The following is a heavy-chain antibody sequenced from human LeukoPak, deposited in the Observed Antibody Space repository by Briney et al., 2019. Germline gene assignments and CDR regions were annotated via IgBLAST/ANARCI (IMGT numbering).Heavy chain of an antibody. CDR1: GGTFSSYA. V-gene: IGHV1-69*13. CDR2: IIPIFGTA. D-gene: IGHD3-22*01. J-gene: IGHJ5*02. CDR3: ARADSSGYYLENWFDP. Sequence: ASVKVSCKASGGTFSSYAISWVRQAPGQGLEWMGGIIPIFGTANYAQKFQGRVTITADESTSTAYMELSSLRSEDTAVYYCARADSSGYYLENWFDPWGQGTLVTVSS.